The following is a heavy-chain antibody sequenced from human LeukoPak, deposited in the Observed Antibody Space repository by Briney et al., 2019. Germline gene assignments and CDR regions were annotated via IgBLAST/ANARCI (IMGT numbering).Heavy chain of an antibody. J-gene: IGHJ4*02. Sequence: SETLSLTCAVYGGSFSGYYWSWIRQPPGKGLEWTGEINHSGSTNYNPSLKSRVTISVDTSKNQFSLQLSSVTAADTAVYYCARGRETRSITIFGVVMNFDYWGQGTLVTVSS. CDR1: GGSFSGYY. D-gene: IGHD3-3*01. CDR3: ARGRETRSITIFGVVMNFDY. CDR2: INHSGST. V-gene: IGHV4-34*01.